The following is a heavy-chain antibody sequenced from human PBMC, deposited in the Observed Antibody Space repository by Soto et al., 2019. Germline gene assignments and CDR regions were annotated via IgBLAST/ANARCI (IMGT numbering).Heavy chain of an antibody. J-gene: IGHJ6*02. V-gene: IGHV3-21*01. D-gene: IGHD1-7*01. CDR1: GFTFSSYS. Sequence: GGSLRLSCAASGFTFSSYSMNWVRQAPGKGLEWVSSISSSSSYIYYADSVKGRFTISRDNAKNSLYLQMNSLRAEDTAVYYCARDQDWNSHYGMDVWGQGTTVTVSS. CDR3: ARDQDWNSHYGMDV. CDR2: ISSSSSYI.